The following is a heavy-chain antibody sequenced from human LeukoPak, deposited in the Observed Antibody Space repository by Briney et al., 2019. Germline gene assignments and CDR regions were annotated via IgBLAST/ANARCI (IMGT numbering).Heavy chain of an antibody. J-gene: IGHJ4*02. CDR2: IKEDGSAK. Sequence: GGSLRLSCAASGFTFNGYWMSWVRQAPVQELEWVANIKEDGSAKYYVDSVKGRFIISRDNTKNSLYLQMNSLRIEDTAVYYCVPHLSSGRYSVFHNWGQGTGVTVSS. V-gene: IGHV3-7*01. D-gene: IGHD1-26*01. CDR3: VPHLSSGRYSVFHN. CDR1: GFTFNGYW.